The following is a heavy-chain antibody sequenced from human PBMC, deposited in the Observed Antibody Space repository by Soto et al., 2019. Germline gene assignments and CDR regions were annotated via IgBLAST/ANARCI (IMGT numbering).Heavy chain of an antibody. J-gene: IGHJ5*02. CDR2: IDPSDSYT. D-gene: IGHD3-10*01. Sequence: GESLKTSCKGSGYSFTSYWISWVRQMPGKGLEWMGRIDPSDSYTNYSPSFQGHVTISADKSISTAYLQWSSLKASDTAMYYCARHDRGSGSYYKGDNWFDPWGQGTLVTVSS. CDR1: GYSFTSYW. V-gene: IGHV5-10-1*01. CDR3: ARHDRGSGSYYKGDNWFDP.